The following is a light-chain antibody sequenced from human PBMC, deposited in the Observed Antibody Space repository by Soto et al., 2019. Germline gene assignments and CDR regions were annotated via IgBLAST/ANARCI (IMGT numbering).Light chain of an antibody. CDR2: DDN. J-gene: IGLJ1*01. V-gene: IGLV1-51*01. CDR3: GSWDSSLSAYV. Sequence: QSVMTQPPSVSAAPGQKVTISCSGSSSNIGGNSVSWYQQLPGTAPKLLIYDDNKRPSGIPDRFSGSKSGTSATLSITGFQTGDEADYYCGSWDSSLSAYVFGTGTKLTVL. CDR1: SSNIGGNS.